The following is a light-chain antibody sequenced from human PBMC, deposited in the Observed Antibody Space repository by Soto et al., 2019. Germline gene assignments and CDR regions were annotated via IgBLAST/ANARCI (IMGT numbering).Light chain of an antibody. CDR2: SNS. CDR1: SSNIGSNT. J-gene: IGLJ3*02. CDR3: ATWDESLNGEV. V-gene: IGLV1-44*01. Sequence: QPVLTQPPSASGTPGQRVTISCSGSSSNIGSNTVNWYQQLPGTAPKLLIYSNSQRPSGVPDRFSSSKSGTSASLAISGLQSEDEGDYYCATWDESLNGEVFGGGTKLTVL.